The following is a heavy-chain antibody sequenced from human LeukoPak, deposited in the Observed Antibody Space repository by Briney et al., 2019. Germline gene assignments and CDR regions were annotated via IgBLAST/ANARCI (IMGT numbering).Heavy chain of an antibody. Sequence: GGSLRLSRAASGFTFSSYAMHWVRQAPGKGLEWVAVISYDGSNKYYADSVKGRFTISRDNSKNTLYLQMNSLRAEDTAVYYCARDPYQMYYFDYWGQGTLVTVS. J-gene: IGHJ4*02. V-gene: IGHV3-30*04. CDR2: ISYDGSNK. CDR1: GFTFSSYA. D-gene: IGHD2-2*01. CDR3: ARDPYQMYYFDY.